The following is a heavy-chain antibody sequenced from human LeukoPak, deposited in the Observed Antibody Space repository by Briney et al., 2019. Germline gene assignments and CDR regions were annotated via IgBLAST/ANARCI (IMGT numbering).Heavy chain of an antibody. D-gene: IGHD4-17*01. J-gene: IGHJ6*02. CDR2: MSAYNGNT. CDR3: ARDQGRNGERDYYYYGMDV. V-gene: IGHV1-18*01. Sequence: ASVKVSCKASGYTFTSYVISWVRQSPGQGLEWMGWMSAYNGNTNYAQKLQGRVTMTTDTSTSTAYMELRRLRSDDTAVYYCARDQGRNGERDYYYYGMDVWGQGTTVTVSS. CDR1: GYTFTSYV.